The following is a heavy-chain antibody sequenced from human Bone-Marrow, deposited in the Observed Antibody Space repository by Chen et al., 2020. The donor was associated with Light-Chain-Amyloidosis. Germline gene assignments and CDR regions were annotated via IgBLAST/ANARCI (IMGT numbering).Heavy chain of an antibody. CDR1: GFIVSNNY. Sequence: EVQLVESGGGLVQPGGSLRLSCAASGFIVSNNYMNWVRQAPGKGLEWVSVIYSGGSTYYADSVKGRFTISRDNSKNTLYLQMNSLRAEDTAVYYCARDKFWVVVAATRYGMDVWGQGTTVTVSS. J-gene: IGHJ6*02. CDR2: IYSGGST. CDR3: ARDKFWVVVAATRYGMDV. V-gene: IGHV3-53*01. D-gene: IGHD2-15*01.